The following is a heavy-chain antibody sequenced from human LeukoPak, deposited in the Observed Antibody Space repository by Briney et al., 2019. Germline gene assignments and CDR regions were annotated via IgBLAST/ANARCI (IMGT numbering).Heavy chain of an antibody. CDR1: GLTFSKYG. J-gene: IGHJ6*02. V-gene: IGHV3-33*01. D-gene: IGHD6-13*01. Sequence: SGGSLRLSCAASGLTFSKYGMHGVRQAPGKGLEWVAVIWYDGSDKYYADSVKGRFPISRDDAKNTLYRQMNSLSAEDTAVYSWWGPAIAAAEDYKIMDVWGQGTMVTVSS. CDR3: WGPAIAAAEDYKIMDV. CDR2: IWYDGSDK.